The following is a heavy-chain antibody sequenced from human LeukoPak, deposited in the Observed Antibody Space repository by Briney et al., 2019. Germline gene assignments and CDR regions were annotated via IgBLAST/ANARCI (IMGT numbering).Heavy chain of an antibody. D-gene: IGHD6-13*01. CDR2: INPSGGST. CDR3: ATSSSWYPYNWFDP. CDR1: GYTFTSYY. J-gene: IGHJ5*02. Sequence: ASVKVSCKASGYTFTSYYMHWVRQAPGQGLEWMGIINPSGGSTSYAQKFQGRVTMTRDTSTRTVYMELSSLSSEDTAVYYCATSSSWYPYNWFDPWGQGTLVTV. V-gene: IGHV1-46*01.